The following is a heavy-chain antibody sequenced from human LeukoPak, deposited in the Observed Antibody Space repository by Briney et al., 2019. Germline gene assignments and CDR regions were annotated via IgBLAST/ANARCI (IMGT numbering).Heavy chain of an antibody. CDR3: ARGSGSSSGADY. V-gene: IGHV1-69*05. Sequence: GASVKVSCKASGGTFSSYAISWVRQAPGQGLEWMGGIIPIFGTANYAQKFQGRVTITTDESTSTAYMELSSLRSEDMAVYYCARGSGSSSGADYWGQGTLVTVSS. CDR1: GGTFSSYA. CDR2: IIPIFGTA. D-gene: IGHD6-6*01. J-gene: IGHJ4*02.